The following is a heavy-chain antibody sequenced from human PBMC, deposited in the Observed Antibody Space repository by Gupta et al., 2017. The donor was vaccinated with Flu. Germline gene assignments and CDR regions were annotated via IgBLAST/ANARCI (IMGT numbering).Heavy chain of an antibody. J-gene: IGHJ6*02. CDR3: ARSWSAQGSPLDV. V-gene: IGHV3-21*01. D-gene: IGHD3-3*01. CDR2: ISSSSSYI. Sequence: EVQLVESGGGLVKPGGSLRLSGAASGFTFSTYSINWVRQAPGKGLEWVSSISSSSSYIYYADSVKARFTISRDNAKNSLYLQMNSLRVEDTAVYYCARSWSAQGSPLDVWGQGTTVTVSS. CDR1: GFTFSTYS.